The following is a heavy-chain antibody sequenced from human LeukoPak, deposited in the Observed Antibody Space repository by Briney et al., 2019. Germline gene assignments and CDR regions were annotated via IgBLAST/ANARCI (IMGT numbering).Heavy chain of an antibody. V-gene: IGHV4-39*07. Sequence: MSSETLSLTCTVSGGSISSSSYYWGWIRQPPGKGLEWIGSIYYSGSTYYNPSLKSRVTISVDTSKNQFSLKLNSVTAADTAVYYCARENWRDGYVGSKWGQGTLVTVSS. D-gene: IGHD5-24*01. CDR3: ARENWRDGYVGSK. CDR1: GGSISSSSYY. J-gene: IGHJ4*02. CDR2: IYYSGST.